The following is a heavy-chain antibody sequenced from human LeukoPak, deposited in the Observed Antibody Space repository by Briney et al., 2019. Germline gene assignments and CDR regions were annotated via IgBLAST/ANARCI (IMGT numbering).Heavy chain of an antibody. CDR1: GGSISSSNW. V-gene: IGHV4-4*02. J-gene: IGHJ4*02. CDR3: ARNGDYSMDY. CDR2: IHHSGTT. Sequence: SETLSLTCAVSGGSISSSNWWSWVRQPPGKGLEWIAEIHHSGTTHYNPSLKSRLSISVDKSKNQFSLKLTSMAAADTAVYYCARNGDYSMDYWGQGTLVTVSS. D-gene: IGHD2-15*01.